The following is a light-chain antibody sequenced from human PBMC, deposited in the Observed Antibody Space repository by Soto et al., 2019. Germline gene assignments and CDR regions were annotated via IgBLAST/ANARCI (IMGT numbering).Light chain of an antibody. V-gene: IGLV2-14*03. CDR1: SSDVGGHNY. Sequence: QSVLTQPASVSGSPGQSITISCTGTSSDVGGHNYVSWYQHHPGKAPKLIIYDVTNRPSGVSNRFSGSKSGNTASLTISGLQAEDEAGYYCSSYTRSSTNVVFGGGTQLTVL. CDR2: DVT. CDR3: SSYTRSSTNVV. J-gene: IGLJ2*01.